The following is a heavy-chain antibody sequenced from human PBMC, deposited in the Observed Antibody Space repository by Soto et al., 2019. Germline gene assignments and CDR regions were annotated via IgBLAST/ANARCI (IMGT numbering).Heavy chain of an antibody. CDR2: IYPGDSDT. Sequence: GESLKISCKGSGYSFTTYWIGWVRQMPGKGLEWMEVIYPGDSDTRFSPSFQGQVTISVDMSISTAYLQWSSLKASDPAMYYWGRQADHYDRNSFGYWGQGTLVTVSS. V-gene: IGHV5-51*01. J-gene: IGHJ4*02. CDR3: GRQADHYDRNSFGY. CDR1: GYSFTTYW. D-gene: IGHD3-22*01.